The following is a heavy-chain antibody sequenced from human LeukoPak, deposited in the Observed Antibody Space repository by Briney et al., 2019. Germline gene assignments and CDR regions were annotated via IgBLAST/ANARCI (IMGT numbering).Heavy chain of an antibody. Sequence: GGSLRLSCAASGFTFSNYGTHWVRQAPGKGLEWVAVIWYDGSKKYYTDSVKGRFTISRDNSKNTLYLQMNSLRAEDTAVYYCARDLTYGDPGGWGQGTLVTVSS. CDR1: GFTFSNYG. D-gene: IGHD4-17*01. V-gene: IGHV3-33*01. CDR2: IWYDGSKK. J-gene: IGHJ4*02. CDR3: ARDLTYGDPGG.